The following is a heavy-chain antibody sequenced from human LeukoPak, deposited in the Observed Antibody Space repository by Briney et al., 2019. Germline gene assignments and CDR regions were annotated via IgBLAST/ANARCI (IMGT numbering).Heavy chain of an antibody. D-gene: IGHD3-22*01. CDR2: IYYSGST. J-gene: IGHJ4*02. V-gene: IGHV4-59*08. Sequence: SETLPLTCTVSGGSISSYYWSWIRQPPGKGLEWIGYIYYSGSTNYNPSLKSRVTISVDTSKNQFSLKLSSVTAADTAVYYCARLNYYYDSSGYYYEFDYWGQGTLVTVSS. CDR3: ARLNYYYDSSGYYYEFDY. CDR1: GGSISSYY.